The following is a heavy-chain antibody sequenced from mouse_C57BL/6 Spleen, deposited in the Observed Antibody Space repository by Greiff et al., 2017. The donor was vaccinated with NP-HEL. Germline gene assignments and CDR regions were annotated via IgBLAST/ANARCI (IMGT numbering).Heavy chain of an antibody. J-gene: IGHJ1*03. D-gene: IGHD1-1*01. Sequence: VQLQQSGPELVKPGASVKISCKASGYSFTGYYMNWVKQSPEKSLEWIGEINPSTGGTTYNQKFKAKATLTVDKSSSTAYMQLKSLTSEDSAVYYCARTYYYGSSGWYFDVWGTGTTVTVSS. CDR1: GYSFTGYY. CDR2: INPSTGGT. V-gene: IGHV1-42*01. CDR3: ARTYYYGSSGWYFDV.